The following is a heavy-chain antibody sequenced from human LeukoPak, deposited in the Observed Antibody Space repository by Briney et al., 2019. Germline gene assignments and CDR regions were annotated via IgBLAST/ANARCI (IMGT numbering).Heavy chain of an antibody. J-gene: IGHJ6*03. V-gene: IGHV1-8*01. CDR2: MNPNSGNT. CDR3: ARGRITIFGVVITGTYYMDV. D-gene: IGHD3-3*01. Sequence: ASVKVSCKASGYTFNNYDINWVRQATGQGLEWMGWMNPNSGNTGYAQKFQGRVTITRNTSISTAYMELSSLRSEDTAVYYCARGRITIFGVVITGTYYMDVWGKGTTVTVSS. CDR1: GYTFNNYD.